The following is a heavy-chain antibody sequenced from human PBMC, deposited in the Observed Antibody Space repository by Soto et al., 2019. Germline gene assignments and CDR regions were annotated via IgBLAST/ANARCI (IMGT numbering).Heavy chain of an antibody. D-gene: IGHD3-10*01. J-gene: IGHJ4*02. CDR1: GDSISRYY. CDR3: ARGPYCGEEYYFAY. V-gene: IGHV4-4*07. Sequence: PSETLSLTCSVFGDSISRYYWSWIRQPAGKGLEFIGRIYNSGIINYNPSLESRVTMSVDPSKNQISLQLSSATAADTAMYYCARGPYCGEEYYFAYWGQGTLVTVSS. CDR2: IYNSGII.